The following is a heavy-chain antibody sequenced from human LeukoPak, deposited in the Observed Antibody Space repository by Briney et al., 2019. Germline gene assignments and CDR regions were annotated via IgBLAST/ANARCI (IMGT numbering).Heavy chain of an antibody. CDR3: ARDDYYNSSGYHFQH. CDR1: GFTFSDYY. V-gene: IGHV3-11*01. Sequence: PGGSLRLSCAASGFTFSDYYMSWIRQAPGKGLEWVSYISSSGSTIYYADSVKGRFTISGDNAKNSLYLQMNSLRAEDTAVYYCARDDYYNSSGYHFQHWGQGTLVTVSS. D-gene: IGHD3-22*01. J-gene: IGHJ1*01. CDR2: ISSSGSTI.